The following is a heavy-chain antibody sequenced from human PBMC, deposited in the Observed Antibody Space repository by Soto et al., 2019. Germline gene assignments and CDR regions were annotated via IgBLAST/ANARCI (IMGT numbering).Heavy chain of an antibody. Sequence: QVQLVESGGGVVQPGRSLRLSCAASGFTFSSYGMHWVRQAPGKGLEWVAVISNDGSSVYYADSVKGRFTTSRDNSKSTLYLQMSSLRAEDTAVYYCAKVSNQQYYNYGMDVWGQGTTVTVSS. J-gene: IGHJ6*02. D-gene: IGHD2-2*01. CDR2: ISNDGSSV. V-gene: IGHV3-30*18. CDR1: GFTFSSYG. CDR3: AKVSNQQYYNYGMDV.